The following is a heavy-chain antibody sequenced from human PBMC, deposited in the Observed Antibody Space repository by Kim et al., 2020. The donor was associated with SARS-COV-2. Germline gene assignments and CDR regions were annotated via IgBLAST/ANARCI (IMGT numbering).Heavy chain of an antibody. CDR2: ISSSSSYI. J-gene: IGHJ4*02. CDR3: ARDKSNYDILTGYEGVTY. Sequence: GGSLRLSCAASGFTFSSYSMNWVRQAPGKGLEWVSSISSSSSYIYYADSVKGRFTISRDNAKNSLYLQMNSLRAEDTAVYYCARDKSNYDILTGYEGVTYWGQGTLVTVSS. V-gene: IGHV3-21*01. CDR1: GFTFSSYS. D-gene: IGHD3-9*01.